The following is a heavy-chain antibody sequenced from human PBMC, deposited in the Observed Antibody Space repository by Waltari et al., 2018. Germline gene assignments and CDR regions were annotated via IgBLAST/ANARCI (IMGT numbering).Heavy chain of an antibody. CDR1: GFTFSSSW. D-gene: IGHD5-12*01. Sequence: EVQLVEFGGGLLQPGGSLRLSCAASGFTFSSSWIHWGRQPPGKGRVWVSRINPDGRTTNYADSVRGRFTISRDNAQNTVYLEMNSLRAEDTAVYFCTRGGNYYFDYWGRGTLVTVSS. CDR2: INPDGRTT. J-gene: IGHJ4*02. CDR3: TRGGNYYFDY. V-gene: IGHV3-74*01.